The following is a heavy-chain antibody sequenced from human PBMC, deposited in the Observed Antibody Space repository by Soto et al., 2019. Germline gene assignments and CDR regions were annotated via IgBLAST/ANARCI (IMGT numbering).Heavy chain of an antibody. V-gene: IGHV3-7*03. CDR3: ARIFAVVVIKGAFDI. CDR1: GFTFSSYW. Sequence: EVQLVESGGGLVQPGGSLRLSCAASGFTFSSYWMSWVRQAPGKGLEWVANIKQDGSEKYYVDSVKGRFTISRDNAKNSLYLQMNSLRAEDTAVYYCARIFAVVVIKGAFDIWGQGTMVTVSS. D-gene: IGHD3-22*01. CDR2: IKQDGSEK. J-gene: IGHJ3*02.